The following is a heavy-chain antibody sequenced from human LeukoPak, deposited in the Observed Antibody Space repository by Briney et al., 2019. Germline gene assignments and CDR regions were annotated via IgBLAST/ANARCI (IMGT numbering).Heavy chain of an antibody. Sequence: SETLSLACTVSGGSISSYYWSWIRQPPGKGLEWIGYIYYSGSTNYDPSLKSRVTISVDTSKNQFSLKLSSVTAADTAVYYCARVGGYDDYEETSLDNFDYWGQGTLVTVSS. CDR2: IYYSGST. V-gene: IGHV4-59*01. CDR1: GGSISSYY. J-gene: IGHJ4*02. D-gene: IGHD4-17*01. CDR3: ARVGGYDDYEETSLDNFDY.